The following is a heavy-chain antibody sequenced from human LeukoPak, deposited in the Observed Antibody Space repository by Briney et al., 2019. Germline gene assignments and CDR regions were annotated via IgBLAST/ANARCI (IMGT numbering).Heavy chain of an antibody. CDR1: GFTFSSYA. CDR3: AKVYVAVAGHFDY. J-gene: IGHJ4*02. Sequence: AGGSLRLSCAASGFTFSSYAMSWVRQAPGKGLEWVSAISGSGGSTYYADSVKGRFTISRDNSKNTLYLQMNSLRAEGTAVYYCAKVYVAVAGHFDYWGQGTLVTVSS. CDR2: ISGSGGST. V-gene: IGHV3-23*01. D-gene: IGHD6-19*01.